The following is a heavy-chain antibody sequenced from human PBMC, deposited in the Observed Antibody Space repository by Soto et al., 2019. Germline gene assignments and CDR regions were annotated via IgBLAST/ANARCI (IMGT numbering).Heavy chain of an antibody. J-gene: IGHJ6*03. D-gene: IGHD6-19*01. V-gene: IGHV4-34*01. CDR1: GGSFSGYY. CDR2: INHSGST. Sequence: SETLSLTCAVYGGSFSGYYWSWIRQPPGKGLEWIGEINHSGSTNYNPSLKSRVTISVDTSKNQFSLKLSSVTAADTAVYYCARAKDVASSGWYYYYYMDVWGKGTTVTVSS. CDR3: ARAKDVASSGWYYYYYMDV.